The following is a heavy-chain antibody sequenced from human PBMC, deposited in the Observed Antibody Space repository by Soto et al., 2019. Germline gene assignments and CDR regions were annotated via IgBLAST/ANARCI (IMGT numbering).Heavy chain of an antibody. J-gene: IGHJ5*02. CDR1: GYRFTSYW. Sequence: PVASLKISCRTSGYRFTSYWIAWVRQMPGKGLEWMGIIFPSDSDTRYSPSFQGQVTISADRSTSTVFPQWASLKASDTAVYFCAGKDESGYFNWFDPWGQGTLVTVSS. CDR2: IFPSDSDT. CDR3: AGKDESGYFNWFDP. D-gene: IGHD3-22*01. V-gene: IGHV5-51*01.